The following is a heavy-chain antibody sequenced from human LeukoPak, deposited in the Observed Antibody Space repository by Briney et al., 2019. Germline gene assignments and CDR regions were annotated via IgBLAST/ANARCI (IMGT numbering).Heavy chain of an antibody. D-gene: IGHD3-22*01. J-gene: IGHJ4*02. CDR1: GFTFSSYA. CDR3: ARPEYYYDSSGYYYSRYYFDY. Sequence: GGSLRLSCAASGFTFSSYAMHWARQAPGKGLEWVAVISYDGSNKYYADSVKGRFTISRDNSKNTLYLQMNSLRAEDTAVYYCARPEYYYDSSGYYYSRYYFDYWGQGTLVTVSS. V-gene: IGHV3-30*04. CDR2: ISYDGSNK.